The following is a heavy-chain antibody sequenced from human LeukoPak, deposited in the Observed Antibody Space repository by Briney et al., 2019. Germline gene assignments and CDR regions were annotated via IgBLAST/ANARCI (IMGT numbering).Heavy chain of an antibody. V-gene: IGHV1-69*13. J-gene: IGHJ4*02. CDR2: IIPIFGTA. CDR3: ARARTQYSSGWYFDY. Sequence: GASVKVSCKASGGTFSSYAISWVRQAPGQGLEWMGGIIPIFGTANYAQKFQGRATITADESTSTAYMELSSLRSEDTAVYYCARARTQYSSGWYFDYWGQGTLVTVSS. CDR1: GGTFSSYA. D-gene: IGHD6-19*01.